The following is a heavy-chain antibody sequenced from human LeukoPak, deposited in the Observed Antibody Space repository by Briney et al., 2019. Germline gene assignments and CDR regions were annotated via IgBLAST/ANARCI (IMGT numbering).Heavy chain of an antibody. Sequence: GGSLRLSCEASGFTFSSYEMNWVRQAPGKGLEWVSSISSSSSYIYYADSVKGRFTISRDNAKNSLDLQMNSLRAEDTALYYCARDKGSGSYSYYFDYWGQGTLVTVSS. D-gene: IGHD3-10*01. V-gene: IGHV3-21*01. J-gene: IGHJ4*02. CDR1: GFTFSSYE. CDR3: ARDKGSGSYSYYFDY. CDR2: ISSSSSYI.